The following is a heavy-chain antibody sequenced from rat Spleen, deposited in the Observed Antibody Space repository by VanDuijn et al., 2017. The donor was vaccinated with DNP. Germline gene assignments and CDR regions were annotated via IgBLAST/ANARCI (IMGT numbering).Heavy chain of an antibody. CDR2: ITSGAGTT. J-gene: IGHJ4*01. D-gene: IGHD3-2*01. Sequence: EVQLVESGGDLVQPGRSLKLSCVGSGFTFSYYWMTWIRQVPGKGLEWIASITSGAGTTSYADSVKGRFTVSRDDSRNTLYLQMNSLRSEDTATYYCAKHLDAWGQGISVTVSS. CDR3: AKHLDA. V-gene: IGHV5-31*01. CDR1: GFTFSYYW.